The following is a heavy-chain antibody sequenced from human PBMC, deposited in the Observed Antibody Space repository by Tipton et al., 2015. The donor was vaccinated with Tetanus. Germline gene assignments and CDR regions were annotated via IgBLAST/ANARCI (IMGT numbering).Heavy chain of an antibody. Sequence: GSLRLSCEGSGFTFSHHWMSWVRQAPGKGLEWVANIRQDGDEKNYVDSVKGRFTIYRDNTKSSVHLQMNSLREDDTAVYYCVRGYAGDAFWGQGTRVTVSS. V-gene: IGHV3-7*04. CDR1: GFTFSHHW. CDR2: IRQDGDEK. J-gene: IGHJ4*02. D-gene: IGHD5-24*01. CDR3: VRGYAGDAF.